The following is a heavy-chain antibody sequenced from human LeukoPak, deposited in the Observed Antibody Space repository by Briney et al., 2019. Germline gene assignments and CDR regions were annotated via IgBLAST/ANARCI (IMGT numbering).Heavy chain of an antibody. V-gene: IGHV1-46*01. J-gene: IGHJ6*03. CDR3: ARVAAEVVGVPGAIGFGWLRRDYYYMDV. CDR1: GYTFTGYR. D-gene: IGHD2-2*02. Sequence: ASVKLSCKAFGYTFTGYRMHWVRQAPGEGLEWMGIINPSGGSTSYAQKFQGRVTMTRDMSTSTVYMELSSLRSEDTAVYYCARVAAEVVGVPGAIGFGWLRRDYYYMDVWGKGTTVTVSS. CDR2: INPSGGST.